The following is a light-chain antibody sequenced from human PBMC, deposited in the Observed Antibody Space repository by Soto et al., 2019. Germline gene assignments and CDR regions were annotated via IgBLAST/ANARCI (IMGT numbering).Light chain of an antibody. J-gene: IGKJ5*01. CDR2: DVS. Sequence: AIQLTQSPSSLSASVGDRVTITCRASQDIRGALAWYQQKPGKAPKILIYDVSSLQSGVPSRFSGSSSGTDFTLTISGLQPEDCATYYCQQFNSYPIIFGQGTRLDIK. V-gene: IGKV1-13*02. CDR1: QDIRGA. CDR3: QQFNSYPII.